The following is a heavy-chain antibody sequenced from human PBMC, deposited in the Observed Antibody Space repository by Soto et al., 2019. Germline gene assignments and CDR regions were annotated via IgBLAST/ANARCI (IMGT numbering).Heavy chain of an antibody. CDR3: ARGWASLDY. V-gene: IGHV3-7*03. Sequence: LRLSCVVSEFPFSDYWMTWVRQAPGKGLEWVANIKQDGSEIYYVDSVKGRFTISRDNAKNSLFLQMNSLRAEDTAVYYCARGWASLDYWGQGTLVTVSS. CDR2: IKQDGSEI. CDR1: EFPFSDYW. J-gene: IGHJ4*02. D-gene: IGHD6-19*01.